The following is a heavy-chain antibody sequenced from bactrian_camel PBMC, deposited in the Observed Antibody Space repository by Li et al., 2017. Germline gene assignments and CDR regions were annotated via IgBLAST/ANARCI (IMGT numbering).Heavy chain of an antibody. D-gene: IGHD2*01. J-gene: IGHJ4*01. V-gene: IGHV3S1*01. Sequence: HVQLVESGGGSVQAGGSLRLSCATSGFTFSSYYMYWVRQAPGKGLEWVAAFGRDGSTSYAGSVKGRFTISQDKAKNALHLQMNSLEVEDTGMYFCAAGNPSLYHGSWKVPAEYDDCGQGTQVTVS. CDR3: AAGNPSLYHGSWKVPAEYDD. CDR1: GFTFSSYY. CDR2: FGRDGST.